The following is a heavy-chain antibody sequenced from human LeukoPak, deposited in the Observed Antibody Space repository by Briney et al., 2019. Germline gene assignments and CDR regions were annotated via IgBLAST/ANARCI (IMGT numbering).Heavy chain of an antibody. Sequence: SETLSLTCTVSGYSISSGYYWGWIRQPPGKGLEWIGSIYYSGSTYYNPSLKSRVTIFVDTSKNQFSLNLSSVTAADTAVYYCARWGGIYVGWFDPWGQGTLVTVSS. J-gene: IGHJ5*02. CDR1: GYSISSGYY. V-gene: IGHV4-38-2*02. D-gene: IGHD5-12*01. CDR3: ARWGGIYVGWFDP. CDR2: IYYSGST.